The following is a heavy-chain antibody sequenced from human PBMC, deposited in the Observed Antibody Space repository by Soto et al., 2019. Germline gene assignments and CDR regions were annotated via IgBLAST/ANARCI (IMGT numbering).Heavy chain of an antibody. V-gene: IGHV4-30-4*01. Sequence: SETLSLTCTVSGGSISSGGYYWSWIRQPPGKGLEWIGYIYYSGSTYYNPSLKSRVTISVDTSKNQFSLKLSSVTAADTAVYYCARVLGEDSSGYMFDPWGQGTLVTVSS. D-gene: IGHD3-22*01. CDR2: IYYSGST. CDR1: GGSISSGGYY. J-gene: IGHJ5*02. CDR3: ARVLGEDSSGYMFDP.